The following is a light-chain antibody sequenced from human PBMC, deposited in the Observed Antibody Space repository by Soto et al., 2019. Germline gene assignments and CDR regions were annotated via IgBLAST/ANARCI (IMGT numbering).Light chain of an antibody. CDR2: GAS. Sequence: VLTQSPGTLSLSPGERATLSFRASQSVSSNLAWYQQKPGQAPRLLIYGASTRATGIPARFSGSGSGTEFTLTITSLQSEDFALYYCQQYHNLWTFGQGTKVDNK. CDR1: QSVSSN. V-gene: IGKV3-15*01. CDR3: QQYHNLWT. J-gene: IGKJ1*01.